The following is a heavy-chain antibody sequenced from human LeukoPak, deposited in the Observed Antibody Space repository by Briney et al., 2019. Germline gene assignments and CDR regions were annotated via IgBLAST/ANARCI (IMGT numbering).Heavy chain of an antibody. D-gene: IGHD4-17*01. CDR2: INHSGST. V-gene: IGHV4-34*01. J-gene: IGHJ6*04. Sequence: PSETLSLTCAVYGGSFSGYYWSWLRQPPGKGLEWLGEINHSGSTNYNPSLKSRVTISVDTSKHQFSLKLSSVTAADTAVYYCAKYGDYYYYYGMDVWGKGTTVTVSS. CDR1: GGSFSGYY. CDR3: AKYGDYYYYYGMDV.